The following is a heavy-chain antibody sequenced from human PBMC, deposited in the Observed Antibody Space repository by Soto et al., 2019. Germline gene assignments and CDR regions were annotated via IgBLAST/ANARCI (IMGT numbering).Heavy chain of an antibody. CDR3: SKGRLSFDF. V-gene: IGHV3-23*01. CDR1: GFIFSNYA. Sequence: EVQLLESGGGLLQPGGSLRLSCAASGFIFSNYAMNWVRQAPGKGLEWVSFVSANADGTFYADSVKDRFSISRDNSKNTLYLQMNNLRAEDTAIYYCSKGRLSFDFWGQGTLVTVSS. CDR2: VSANADGT. J-gene: IGHJ4*02.